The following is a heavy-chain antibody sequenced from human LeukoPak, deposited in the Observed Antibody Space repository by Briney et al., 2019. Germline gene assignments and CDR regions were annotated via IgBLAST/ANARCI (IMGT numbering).Heavy chain of an antibody. V-gene: IGHV3-20*04. J-gene: IGHJ4*02. CDR2: INWNGGNT. CDR3: ARDRGWLQYIDY. CDR1: GFTFGDYG. D-gene: IGHD5-24*01. Sequence: GGSLRLSCAASGFTFGDYGMSWVRQAPGKGLEWVSSINWNGGNTAYADSVKGRFTISRDTAKDSLYLQLNSLRAEDTALYYCARDRGWLQYIDYWGQGTLVTFSS.